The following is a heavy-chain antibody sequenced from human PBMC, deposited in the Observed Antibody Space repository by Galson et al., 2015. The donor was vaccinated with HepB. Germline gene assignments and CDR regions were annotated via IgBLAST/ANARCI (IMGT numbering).Heavy chain of an antibody. CDR1: GGSISRGGYS. CDR3: ARDIGAGWFDP. Sequence: TLSLTCVVSGGSISRGGYSWTWIRQPPGKGLEWIGYIYDSATTRYNPSLKSRVSISLDMSENQFSLRLTSVTAADTAVYYWARDIGAGWFDPWGQGTLVTVSS. J-gene: IGHJ5*02. D-gene: IGHD3-10*01. CDR2: IYDSATT. V-gene: IGHV4-30-4*07.